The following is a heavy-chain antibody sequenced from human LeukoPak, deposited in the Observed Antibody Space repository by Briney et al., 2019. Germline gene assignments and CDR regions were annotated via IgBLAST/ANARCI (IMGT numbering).Heavy chain of an antibody. Sequence: SETLSLTCTVSGGSISSYYWSWLRQPAGKGLECIGRLYTSGSTNYNPSLKGRVTMPVDTSKNQFSLKLSSVTAADTAVYYCARAVGYSYGYDPYFDYWGREPWSPSPQ. CDR3: ARAVGYSYGYDPYFDY. J-gene: IGHJ4*02. CDR1: GGSISSYY. D-gene: IGHD5-18*01. CDR2: LYTSGST. V-gene: IGHV4-4*07.